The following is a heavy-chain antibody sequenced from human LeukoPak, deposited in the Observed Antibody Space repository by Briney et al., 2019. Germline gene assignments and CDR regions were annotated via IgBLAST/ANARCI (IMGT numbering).Heavy chain of an antibody. CDR2: IYPGDADT. J-gene: IGHJ3*01. Sequence: PGEAPRISCEGLGYTFASYWIGWGRQMPGKGLEWRVIIYPGDADTRYSPSFRGRVTLSADRTTSSAHLHWRSLNDSAAAMYYCVRPRTAISVAFDVWGHGTMVIVSS. D-gene: IGHD1-1*01. CDR3: VRPRTAISVAFDV. CDR1: GYTFASYW. V-gene: IGHV5-51*01.